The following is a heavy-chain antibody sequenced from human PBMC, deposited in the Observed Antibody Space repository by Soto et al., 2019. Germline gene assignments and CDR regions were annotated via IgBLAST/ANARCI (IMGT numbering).Heavy chain of an antibody. D-gene: IGHD2-15*01. V-gene: IGHV4-59*01. J-gene: IGHJ3*02. Sequence: SETLSLTCTGSGGSISSYYWSWIRQPPGKGLEWIGYIYYSGSTNYNPSLKSRVTISVDTSKNQFSLKLSSVTAADTAVYYCARDSGYCSGGSCYLTSPWAFDIWGQGTMVTVSS. CDR1: GGSISSYY. CDR2: IYYSGST. CDR3: ARDSGYCSGGSCYLTSPWAFDI.